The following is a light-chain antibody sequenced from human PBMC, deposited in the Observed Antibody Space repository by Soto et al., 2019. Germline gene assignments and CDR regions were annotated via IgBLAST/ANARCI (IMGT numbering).Light chain of an antibody. CDR3: QQYSSYSWT. CDR2: TAS. Sequence: DIQMTQSPSTLSASVGDRVTITCRASQSIPSWLAWYQQKPGKAPKLLIYTASSLHSGVPSRFSGSGSGTEFSLTISDLQPDDFATYYCQQYSSYSWTFGQGTKVDI. CDR1: QSIPSW. J-gene: IGKJ1*01. V-gene: IGKV1-5*03.